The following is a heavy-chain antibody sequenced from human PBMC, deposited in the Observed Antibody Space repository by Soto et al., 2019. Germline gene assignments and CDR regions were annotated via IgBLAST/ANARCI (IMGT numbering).Heavy chain of an antibody. D-gene: IGHD2-2*01. CDR3: ARVGDVVPAAMYWYFDL. V-gene: IGHV4-31*03. J-gene: IGHJ2*01. CDR1: GGSISSGGYY. CDR2: IYYSGST. Sequence: QVQLQESGPGLVKPSQTLSLTCTVSGGSISSGGYYWSWIRQHPGKGLEWIGYIYYSGSTYYNPSLKSRVTISVDTSKNQFSLKLSSVTAADTAVYYCARVGDVVPAAMYWYFDLWGRGTLVTVSS.